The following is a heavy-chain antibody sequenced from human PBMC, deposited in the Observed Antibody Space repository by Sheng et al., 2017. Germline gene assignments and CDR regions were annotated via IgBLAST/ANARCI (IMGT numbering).Heavy chain of an antibody. J-gene: IGHJ6*03. Sequence: EVQLVESGGGLVKPGGSPRLSCAASGFSFSYYRMNWVRQAPGKGLEWVSYISSSGSNVDYADSLKGRFTISRDNARNSLYLQINSLRAEDTAVYYCARDSSRQTYYYMDVWGQGTTVTVSS. CDR1: GFSFSYYR. D-gene: IGHD6-13*01. CDR2: ISSSGSNV. CDR3: ARDSSRQTYYYMDV. V-gene: IGHV3-21*01.